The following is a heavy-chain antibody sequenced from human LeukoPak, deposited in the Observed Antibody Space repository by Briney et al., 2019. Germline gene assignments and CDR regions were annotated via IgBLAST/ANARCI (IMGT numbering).Heavy chain of an antibody. CDR1: GYTFTSYG. CDR3: ARYYGDYQYAYFDY. Sequence: ASVKVSCKASGYTFTSYGISWVRQAPGQGLEWMGWISAYNGNTNYAQKLQGRVTMTTDTSTSTAYMELRSLRSDDTAVYYCARYYGDYQYAYFDYWGQGTLSPSPQ. CDR2: ISAYNGNT. J-gene: IGHJ4*02. D-gene: IGHD4-17*01. V-gene: IGHV1-18*01.